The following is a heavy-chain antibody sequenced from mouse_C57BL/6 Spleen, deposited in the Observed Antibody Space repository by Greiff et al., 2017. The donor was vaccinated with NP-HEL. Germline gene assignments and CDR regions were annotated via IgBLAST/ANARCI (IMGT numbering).Heavy chain of an antibody. CDR2: IDPETGGT. V-gene: IGHV1-15*01. D-gene: IGHD2-5*01. CDR3: PNSNLDY. Sequence: VQLQESGAELVRPGASVTLSCKASGYTFTDYEMHWVKQTPVHGLEWIGAIDPETGGTAYNQKFKGKAILTADKSSSTAYMELRSLTSEDSAVYYCPNSNLDYWGQGTTLTVSS. J-gene: IGHJ2*01. CDR1: GYTFTDYE.